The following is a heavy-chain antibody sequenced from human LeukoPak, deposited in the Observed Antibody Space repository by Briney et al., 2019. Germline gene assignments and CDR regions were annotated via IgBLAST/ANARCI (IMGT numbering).Heavy chain of an antibody. D-gene: IGHD5-18*01. CDR3: ATSRQLWLLGYFDY. Sequence: SETLSLTCTVSGGSISNIRSYWGWIRQPPGKGLEWIGSVYYSGSTYYNPSLKSRVTISVDTSKNQFSLKLGSVTAADTAVYYCATSRQLWLLGYFDYWGQGTLLTVSS. CDR1: GGSISNIRSY. CDR2: VYYSGST. J-gene: IGHJ4*02. V-gene: IGHV4-39*01.